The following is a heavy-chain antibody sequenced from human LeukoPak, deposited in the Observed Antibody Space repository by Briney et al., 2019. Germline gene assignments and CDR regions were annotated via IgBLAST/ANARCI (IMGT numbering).Heavy chain of an antibody. D-gene: IGHD1-26*01. V-gene: IGHV3-21*01. CDR3: TRDLSATARAYDY. Sequence: GGSLRLSCAASGFTLNSYTMNWVRQAPGKGLEWVSSISSSSSYIYYADSVKGRFTISRDNAENSLFLQMNSLRAEDTAVYYCTRDLSATARAYDYWGQGTLVTVSS. CDR1: GFTLNSYT. CDR2: ISSSSSYI. J-gene: IGHJ4*02.